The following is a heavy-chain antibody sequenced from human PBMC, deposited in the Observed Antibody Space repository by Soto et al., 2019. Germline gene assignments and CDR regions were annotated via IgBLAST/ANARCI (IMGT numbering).Heavy chain of an antibody. Sequence: QVQLVQSGAEVKKPGSSVKVSCKAYGGTFSSYAFNWVRQAPGQGLEWTGGIIPIFGTAKYAQKFQGRVTITADESTTTTYMELSSLKSEDTAVYYCATDTGYTNNGGRGTLVTVSS. CDR1: GGTFSSYA. CDR3: ATDTGYTNN. CDR2: IIPIFGTA. J-gene: IGHJ4*02. V-gene: IGHV1-69*12. D-gene: IGHD6-13*01.